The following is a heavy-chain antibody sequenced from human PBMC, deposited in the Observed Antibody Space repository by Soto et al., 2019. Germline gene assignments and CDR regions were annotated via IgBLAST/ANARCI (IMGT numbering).Heavy chain of an antibody. CDR1: GGSISSSSYY. V-gene: IGHV4-39*01. D-gene: IGHD6-19*01. Sequence: SETLSLTCTVSGGSISSSSYYWGWIRQPPGKGLEWIGSIYYSGSTYYNPSLKSRVTISVDTSKNQFSLKLSSVTAADTAVYYCASRPPEPYSSGWYVKVRRIGFDYWGQGTLVTVSS. J-gene: IGHJ4*02. CDR2: IYYSGST. CDR3: ASRPPEPYSSGWYVKVRRIGFDY.